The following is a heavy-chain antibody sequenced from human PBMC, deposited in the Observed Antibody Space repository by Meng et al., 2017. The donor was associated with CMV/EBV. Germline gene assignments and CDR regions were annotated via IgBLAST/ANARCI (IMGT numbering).Heavy chain of an antibody. J-gene: IGHJ3*02. V-gene: IGHV1-2*02. CDR2: INPNSGGT. D-gene: IGHD3-16*01. CDR1: GYTFTGYY. CDR3: ARVGVSLDAFDI. Sequence: ASVKVSCKASGYTFTGYYMHWVRQAPGQGLEWMGWINPNSGGTNYAQKFQGRVTMTRNTSISTAYMELSSLRSEDTAVYYCARVGVSLDAFDIWGQGTMVTVSS.